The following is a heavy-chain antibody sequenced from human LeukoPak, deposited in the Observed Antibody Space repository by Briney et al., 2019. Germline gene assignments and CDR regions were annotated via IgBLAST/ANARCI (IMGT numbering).Heavy chain of an antibody. J-gene: IGHJ3*02. CDR2: SNSDGSSA. D-gene: IGHD1-14*01. CDR1: GFTFSRYW. CDR3: ARPITHVLHDAFDI. V-gene: IGHV3-74*01. Sequence: GGSLGLSCAASGFTFSRYWMHWVRQAPGKGLVWVSRSNSDGSSANYADSVKGRFTISRDNAKNTLYLQMNSLRAEDTAVYYCARPITHVLHDAFDIWGQGTMVTVSS.